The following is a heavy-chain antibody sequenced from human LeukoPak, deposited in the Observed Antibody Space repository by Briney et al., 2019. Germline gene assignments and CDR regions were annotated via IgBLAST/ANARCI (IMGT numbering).Heavy chain of an antibody. J-gene: IGHJ4*02. CDR2: IRYDGSNE. D-gene: IGHD6-13*01. Sequence: GGSLRLSCVASGFTFNSYGMHWVRQAPGKGLEWVTFIRYDGSNEYYADSVKGRLTISRDNSKNTLFLQMNSLRTEDTAVYYCAKGGSSSWVDYWGQGTLVTVSS. CDR3: AKGGSSSWVDY. V-gene: IGHV3-30*02. CDR1: GFTFNSYG.